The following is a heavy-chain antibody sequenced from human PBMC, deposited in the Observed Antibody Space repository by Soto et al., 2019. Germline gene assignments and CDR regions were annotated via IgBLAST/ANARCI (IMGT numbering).Heavy chain of an antibody. J-gene: IGHJ3*02. Sequence: VQLVESGGGLVQPGESLRLSCTASGLTFSTSWLTWVRQAPGEGLEWVSNIHPAGNEQHYADSVEERFTISRDNAKNSVFLQMSGLRVEDTAVYYCATANTPYAFDMWGQGTMVTVSS. CDR2: IHPAGNEQ. V-gene: IGHV3-7*01. CDR3: ATANTPYAFDM. CDR1: GLTFSTSW.